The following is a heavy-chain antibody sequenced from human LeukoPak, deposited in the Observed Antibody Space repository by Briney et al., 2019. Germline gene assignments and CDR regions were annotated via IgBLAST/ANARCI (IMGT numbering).Heavy chain of an antibody. Sequence: GGSLRLSGAASGFTFSSYEMNWVRQAPGKGLEWVSYISSSGSTIYYADSVKGRFTISRDNAKNSLYLQMNSLRAEDTAVYYCARDGGGSWYFDYWGQGTLATVSS. CDR1: GFTFSSYE. CDR3: ARDGGGSWYFDY. J-gene: IGHJ4*02. D-gene: IGHD6-13*01. V-gene: IGHV3-48*03. CDR2: ISSSGSTI.